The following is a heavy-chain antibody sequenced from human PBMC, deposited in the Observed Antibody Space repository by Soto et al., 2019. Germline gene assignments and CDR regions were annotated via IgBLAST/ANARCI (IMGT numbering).Heavy chain of an antibody. V-gene: IGHV4-61*01. J-gene: IGHJ4*02. CDR1: GDSVSRGSYH. CDR3: ARARYNWNY. D-gene: IGHD1-20*01. Sequence: PSETLSLTCSVSGDSVSRGSYHWSWIRQPPGKGLEWIGYIYSSGSTNYNPSLKSRVTMAVDMSKNQFSLKLTSVTAADTAVYYCARARYNWNYWGQGALVTVSS. CDR2: IYSSGST.